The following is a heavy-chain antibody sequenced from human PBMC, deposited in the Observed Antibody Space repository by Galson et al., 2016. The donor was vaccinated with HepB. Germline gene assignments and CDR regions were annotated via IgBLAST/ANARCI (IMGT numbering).Heavy chain of an antibody. CDR1: GFTFTTYA. CDR2: ISGSGDAT. J-gene: IGHJ4*02. CDR3: AKDTDVEAVAGY. Sequence: SLRLSCAASGFTFTTYAMSWGRQAPEKGLEWVSAISGSGDATFYADSVKGRFTISRDNSKNTVYLEMNSLRAEDTAIYNCAKDTDVEAVAGYWGQGTLVTVSS. D-gene: IGHD6-19*01. V-gene: IGHV3-23*01.